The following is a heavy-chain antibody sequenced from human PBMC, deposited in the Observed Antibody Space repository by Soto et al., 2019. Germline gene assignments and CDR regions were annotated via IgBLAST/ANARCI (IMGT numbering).Heavy chain of an antibody. CDR1: GFSLSTSGVG. V-gene: IGHV2-5*02. CDR3: AHRQDYEILTGYYTAGGEWFDP. J-gene: IGHJ5*02. CDR2: IYWDDDK. Sequence: QITLKESGPTLVKPTQTLTLTCTFSGFSLSTSGVGVGWIRQPPGKALEWLALIYWDDDKRYSPSLKSRLTIGKDTSQNHVVLTMTHMNPVDTATYYCAHRQDYEILTGYYTAGGEWFDPGRQGPLLTVSS. D-gene: IGHD3-9*01.